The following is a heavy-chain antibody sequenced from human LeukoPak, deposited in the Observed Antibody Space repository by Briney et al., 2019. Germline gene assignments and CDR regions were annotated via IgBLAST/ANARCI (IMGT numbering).Heavy chain of an antibody. Sequence: GASVKVSCKASGYTFTSYGISWVRQAPGQGLEWMGWISLYNGNTKYAQKLQGRVTLTTDTSTSTAYMERRSLRSDDTAVYYCARDEQWLVDYWGQGTLVTVSS. D-gene: IGHD6-19*01. CDR3: ARDEQWLVDY. CDR2: ISLYNGNT. CDR1: GYTFTSYG. V-gene: IGHV1-18*01. J-gene: IGHJ4*02.